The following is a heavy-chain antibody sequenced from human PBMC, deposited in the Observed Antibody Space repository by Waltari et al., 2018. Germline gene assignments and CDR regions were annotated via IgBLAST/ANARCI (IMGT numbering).Heavy chain of an antibody. CDR1: GYTFTGYY. V-gene: IGHV1-2*02. J-gene: IGHJ4*02. CDR3: ARETGFRTHPIIAVADYYDY. CDR2: INPNSGGT. Sequence: QVQLVQSGAEVKKPGASVKVSCKASGYTFTGYYMHWVRQAPGQGLEWMGWINPNSGGTNYAQKFQGRVTMTRDTSISTAYMELSRLRSDDTAVYYCARETGFRTHPIIAVADYYDYWGQGTLVTVSS. D-gene: IGHD6-19*01.